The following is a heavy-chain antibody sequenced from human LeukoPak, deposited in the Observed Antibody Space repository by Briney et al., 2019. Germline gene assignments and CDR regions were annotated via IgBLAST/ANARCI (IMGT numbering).Heavy chain of an antibody. J-gene: IGHJ5*02. CDR3: ARGLRLRTVTTSSGSVYWFDP. D-gene: IGHD4-11*01. V-gene: IGHV1-8*01. CDR1: GYTFTSYD. Sequence: ASVKVSCKASGYTFTSYDINWVRQATGQGLEWMGWMNPNSGNTGYAQKFQGRVTMTRNTSISTAYMELSSLRSEDTAVYYCARGLRLRTVTTSSGSVYWFDPWGQGTLVTVSS. CDR2: MNPNSGNT.